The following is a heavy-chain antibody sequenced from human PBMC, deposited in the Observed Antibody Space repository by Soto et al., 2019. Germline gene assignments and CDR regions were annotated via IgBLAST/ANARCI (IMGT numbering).Heavy chain of an antibody. V-gene: IGHV4-30-4*01. J-gene: IGHJ4*02. CDR1: GGSISSGDYY. CDR2: IYYSGST. Sequence: PSETLSLTCTVSGGSISSGDYYWSWIRQPPGKGLEWIGYIYYSGSTYYNPSLKSRVTISVDTSKNQFSLKLSSVTAADTAVYFCARGENYDYVWGSDRLDYWGQGTLVTVSS. CDR3: ARGENYDYVWGSDRLDY. D-gene: IGHD3-16*02.